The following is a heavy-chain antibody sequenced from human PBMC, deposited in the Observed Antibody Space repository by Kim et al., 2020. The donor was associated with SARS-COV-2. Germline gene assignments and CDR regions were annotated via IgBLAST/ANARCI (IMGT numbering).Heavy chain of an antibody. CDR3: ASPGGYSYAGDY. Sequence: SETLSLTCTVSGGSISSSSYYWGWIRQPPGKGLEWIGSMYYSGSTYYNPSLKSRVTISVDTSKNQFSLKLSSVTAADTAVYYCASPGGYSYAGDYWGQGILVTVSS. CDR1: GGSISSSSYY. J-gene: IGHJ4*02. CDR2: MYYSGST. V-gene: IGHV4-39*01. D-gene: IGHD5-12*01.